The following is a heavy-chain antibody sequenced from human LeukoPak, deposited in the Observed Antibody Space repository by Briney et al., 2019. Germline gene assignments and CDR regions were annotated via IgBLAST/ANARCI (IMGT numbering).Heavy chain of an antibody. V-gene: IGHV3-7*03. CDR1: GLTVTNAW. D-gene: IGHD2/OR15-2a*01. CDR3: AKDAQLRSRWFDP. J-gene: IGHJ5*02. CDR2: IKQDGSEK. Sequence: GGSLRLSCSASGLTVTNAWMNWVRQAPGKGLEWVANIKQDGSEKYYVDSVRGRFIISRDNAKNSVYLQMDTLRVEDTAMYYCAKDAQLRSRWFDPWGQGTLVTVSS.